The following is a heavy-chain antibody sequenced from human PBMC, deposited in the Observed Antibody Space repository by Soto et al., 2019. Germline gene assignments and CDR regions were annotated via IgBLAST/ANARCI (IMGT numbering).Heavy chain of an antibody. CDR3: AKVQGSGSGLYYFYYYGMDV. Sequence: EVQLLESGGGLVQPGGSLRLSCAASGFTFSSYALCWVRQAPGKGLQCVSTISGNGISTYYADSVKGRFTISRDNSRNTLYLQMNSLRAEDTAVYYCAKVQGSGSGLYYFYYYGMDVLGQGTTVTVSS. CDR2: ISGNGIST. CDR1: GFTFSSYA. D-gene: IGHD3-10*01. J-gene: IGHJ6*02. V-gene: IGHV3-23*01.